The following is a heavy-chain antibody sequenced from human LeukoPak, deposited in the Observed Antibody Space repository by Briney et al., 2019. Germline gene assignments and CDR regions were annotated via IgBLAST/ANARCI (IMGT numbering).Heavy chain of an antibody. D-gene: IGHD5-24*01. V-gene: IGHV1-18*01. CDR2: ISPYNGDT. J-gene: IGHJ4*02. CDR3: GRVEMATTKDY. CDR1: GYTFTSYG. Sequence: ASVKVSCKASGYTFTSYGITWVRQAPGQRLEWMGWISPYNGDTNYAQNFQGRVTMTTDTSTSTAYMKLRSLRSDDTAVYYCGRVEMATTKDYWGQGTLVTVSS.